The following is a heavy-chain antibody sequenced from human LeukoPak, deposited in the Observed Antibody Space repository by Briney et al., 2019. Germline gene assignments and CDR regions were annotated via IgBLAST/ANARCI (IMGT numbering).Heavy chain of an antibody. CDR2: ISSSGSTI. J-gene: IGHJ5*02. V-gene: IGHV3-11*01. CDR1: GFTFSDYY. Sequence: GGSLRLSCAASGFTFSDYYMSWIRQAPGKGPEWVSYISSSGSTIYYADSVKGRFTISRDNAKNSLYLQMNSLRAEDTAVYYCARDLAQWLFDPWGQGTLVTVSS. CDR3: ARDLAQWLFDP. D-gene: IGHD6-19*01.